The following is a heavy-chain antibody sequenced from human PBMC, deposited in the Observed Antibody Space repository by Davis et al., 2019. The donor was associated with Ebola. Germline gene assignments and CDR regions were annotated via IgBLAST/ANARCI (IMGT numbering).Heavy chain of an antibody. V-gene: IGHV4-4*02. D-gene: IGHD4-17*01. CDR3: AGKALDYGDYLEAFDL. CDR2: IYHSGST. CDR1: GGSISSRNW. J-gene: IGHJ3*01. Sequence: PSETLSLTCDVSGGSISSRNWWSWVRQSPGKGLEWIGEIYHSGSTNYNPSLKSRVTISAHKSKNQFSLKLSFVTAADTAVYYCAGKALDYGDYLEAFDLWGQGTMVTVSS.